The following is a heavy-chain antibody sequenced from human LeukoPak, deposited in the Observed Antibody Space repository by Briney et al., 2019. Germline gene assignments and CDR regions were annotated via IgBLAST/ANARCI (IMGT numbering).Heavy chain of an antibody. J-gene: IGHJ5*02. CDR2: INAGNGNT. V-gene: IGHV1-3*03. D-gene: IGHD2-15*01. Sequence: ASVKVSCKASGYTFTSYAMHWVRQAPGQRLEWMGWINAGNGNTKYSQEFQGRVTITRDTSASTAYMELSSLRSEDMAVYYCARSDDDCSGGSCYSGWFDPWGQGTLVTVSS. CDR1: GYTFTSYA. CDR3: ARSDDDCSGGSCYSGWFDP.